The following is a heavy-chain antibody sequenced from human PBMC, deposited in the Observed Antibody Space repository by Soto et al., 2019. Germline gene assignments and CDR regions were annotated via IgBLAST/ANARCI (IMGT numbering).Heavy chain of an antibody. V-gene: IGHV4-31*03. Sequence: SETLSLTCTVSGGSMSNGYYYWSWVRQNPGKGLEWIGHIYHSGRTYYNPSLKSRVGILVDTSKNQFSLNLNSVTAEDTAVYYCARDPGGYNYEEPYCFDCWGQGTLVTVSS. CDR2: IYHSGRT. J-gene: IGHJ4*02. CDR1: GGSMSNGYYY. CDR3: ARDPGGYNYEEPYCFDC. D-gene: IGHD5-12*01.